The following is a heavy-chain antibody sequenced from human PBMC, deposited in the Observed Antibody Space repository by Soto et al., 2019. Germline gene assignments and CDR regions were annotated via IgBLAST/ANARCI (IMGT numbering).Heavy chain of an antibody. Sequence: QVQLVGSGGSVVQPGRSLRLSCAASGFTFSGYPMHWVRQAPGKGLEWVGVISYDGRNEYDADSVKGRFTISRDNSKNTLYLQMNSLRAEDTAVYYCARDGIYYGSGSYLDYWGQGTLVTVSS. CDR1: GFTFSGYP. CDR2: ISYDGRNE. V-gene: IGHV3-30*04. J-gene: IGHJ4*02. D-gene: IGHD3-10*01. CDR3: ARDGIYYGSGSYLDY.